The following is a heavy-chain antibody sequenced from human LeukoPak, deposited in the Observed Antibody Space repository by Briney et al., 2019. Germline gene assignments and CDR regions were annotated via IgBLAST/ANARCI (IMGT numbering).Heavy chain of an antibody. CDR1: GFTVSSNY. CDR2: IYSGGST. CDR3: ARQAARLSYYYMDV. D-gene: IGHD6-6*01. V-gene: IGHV3-53*01. J-gene: IGHJ6*03. Sequence: PGGSLRLFCAASGFTVSSNYIGCVRPAPGKGLEWVSVIYSGGSTYYADSVKGRFTIYRDNSKNTLYLQMNSLRAEDTAVYYCARQAARLSYYYMDVWGKGTTVTVSS.